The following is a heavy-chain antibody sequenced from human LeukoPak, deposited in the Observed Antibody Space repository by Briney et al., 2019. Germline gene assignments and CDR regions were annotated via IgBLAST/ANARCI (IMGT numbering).Heavy chain of an antibody. Sequence: SVKVSCKASGGTFSSYAISWVRQAPGQGLEWMGGIIPIFGTANYAQKFQGRVTITADESTSTAYMELSSLRSEDTAVYYCARGGSWQMGSEDWGQGTLVTVSS. V-gene: IGHV1-69*01. J-gene: IGHJ4*02. CDR1: GGTFSSYA. CDR2: IIPIFGTA. D-gene: IGHD2-8*01. CDR3: ARGGSWQMGSED.